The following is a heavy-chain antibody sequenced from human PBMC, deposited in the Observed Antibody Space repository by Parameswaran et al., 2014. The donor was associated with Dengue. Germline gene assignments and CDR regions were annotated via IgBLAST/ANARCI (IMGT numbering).Heavy chain of an antibody. CDR3: ARGSSGNYYYYYYMDV. J-gene: IGHJ6*03. CDR2: INHSGST. Sequence: RWIRQPPGKGLEWIGEINHSGSTNYNPSLKSRVTISVDTSKNQFSLKLSSVTAADTAVYYCARGSSGNYYYYYYMDVWGKGTTVTVSS. D-gene: IGHD6-19*01. V-gene: IGHV4-34*01.